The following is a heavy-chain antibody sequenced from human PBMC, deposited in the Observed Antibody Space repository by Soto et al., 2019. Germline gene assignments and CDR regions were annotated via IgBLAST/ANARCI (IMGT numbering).Heavy chain of an antibody. CDR1: GDSVSGSSVT. D-gene: IGHD1-26*01. CDR2: TYYRSKWYN. Sequence: PSQTLSLTCAISGDSVSGSSVTWNWIRQSPSRGLEWLGRTYYRSKWYNDYAESVKSRITINPDTSKNQFSPHLNSVTPEDAAVYYCVRLIGNSWLDFWGQGTLVTVSS. J-gene: IGHJ5*01. CDR3: VRLIGNSWLDF. V-gene: IGHV6-1*01.